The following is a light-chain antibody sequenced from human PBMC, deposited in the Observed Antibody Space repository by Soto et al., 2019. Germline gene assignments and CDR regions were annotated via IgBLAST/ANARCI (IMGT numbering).Light chain of an antibody. CDR1: QSVSSN. V-gene: IGKV3-15*01. CDR2: GAS. CDR3: QQYNNWPYT. J-gene: IGKJ2*01. Sequence: EIVMTQSPATLSVSPGGKGTPSFRARQSVSSNLAWYQQKPGQAPRLLIYGASTRATGIPARFSGSGSGTEFTLTISSLQSEDFAVYYCQQYNNWPYTFGQGTKLEIK.